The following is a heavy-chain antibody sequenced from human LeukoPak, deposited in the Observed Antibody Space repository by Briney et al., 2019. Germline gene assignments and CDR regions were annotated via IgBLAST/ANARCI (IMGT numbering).Heavy chain of an antibody. J-gene: IGHJ4*02. V-gene: IGHV4-4*02. D-gene: IGHD6-13*01. CDR1: GGSFGSSNW. CDR3: ARSGAAGTGNYFDY. CDR2: IFHSGSA. Sequence: SETLSLTCAVSGGSFGSSNWWSWIRQPPGKGLEWIGEIFHSGSANYNPSLKSRVIILVDKSKNQFSLKLSSVTAADTAVYYCARSGAAGTGNYFDYWGQGTLVTVSS.